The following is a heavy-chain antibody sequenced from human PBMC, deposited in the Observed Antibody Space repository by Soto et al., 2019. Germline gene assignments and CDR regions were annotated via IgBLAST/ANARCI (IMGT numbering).Heavy chain of an antibody. J-gene: IGHJ2*01. CDR3: ARDLTTVHWYFDL. CDR1: GFTFSSYS. V-gene: IGHV3-21*01. CDR2: ISSSSRYI. Sequence: PGGSLRLSCAASGFTFSSYSMNWVRQAPGKGLEWVSSISSSSRYIYYADSVKGRFTISRDNAKNSLYLQMNSLRADDTAVFYCARDLTTVHWYFDLWGRGTLVTVSS. D-gene: IGHD4-17*01.